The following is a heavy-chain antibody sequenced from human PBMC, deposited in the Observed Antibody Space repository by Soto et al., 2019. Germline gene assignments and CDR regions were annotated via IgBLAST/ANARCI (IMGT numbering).Heavy chain of an antibody. CDR3: ARSRTTVTPSGFQH. J-gene: IGHJ1*01. CDR2: IYYSGST. D-gene: IGHD4-17*01. V-gene: IGHV4-59*11. CDR1: GGSISCHY. Sequence: PSETLSLTRTVSGGSISCHYRSWIRQPPGKGLEWIGYIYYSGSTNYNPSLKSRVTISVDTSKNQFSLKLSSVTAADTAVYYCARSRTTVTPSGFQHWGQGTLVTVSS.